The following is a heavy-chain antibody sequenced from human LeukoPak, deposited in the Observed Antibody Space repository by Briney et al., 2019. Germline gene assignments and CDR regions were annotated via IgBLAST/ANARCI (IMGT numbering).Heavy chain of an antibody. CDR1: GFTFSTYS. CDR3: ARDYYGSGLDAFDI. D-gene: IGHD3-10*01. V-gene: IGHV3-21*01. Sequence: PGGSLRLSCAASGFTFSTYSINWVRQAPGKGLEWVSPISTTSSYIYSADSVKGRVTISRDNDKKSLYLQMNSLRTEDTAVYCCARDYYGSGLDAFDIWGQGTMVTVSS. J-gene: IGHJ3*02. CDR2: ISTTSSYI.